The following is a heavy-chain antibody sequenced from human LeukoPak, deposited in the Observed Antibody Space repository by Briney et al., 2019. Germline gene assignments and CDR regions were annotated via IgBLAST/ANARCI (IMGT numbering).Heavy chain of an antibody. CDR2: IDYGGSVT. CDR3: TRDLEY. J-gene: IGHJ4*02. Sequence: PGGSLRLSCSASGFTFTAYTMNWVRQAPGKGPEWVSYIDYGGSVTHYADSVKGRFTISRDNAENSLYLQMNGLRVEDTAVYYCTRDLEYWSRGVQVTVSS. V-gene: IGHV3-48*01. CDR1: GFTFTAYT.